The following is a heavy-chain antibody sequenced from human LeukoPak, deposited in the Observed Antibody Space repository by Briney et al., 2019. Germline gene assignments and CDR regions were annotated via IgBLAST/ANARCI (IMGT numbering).Heavy chain of an antibody. Sequence: ASVKVSCKASGGTFSSYAISWVRQAPGQGLEWMGRIIPILGIANYAQKFQGRVTITADKSTSTAYMELSSLRSEDTAVYYCAVTGIAAAGTEYFQHWGQGTLVTVSS. CDR2: IIPILGIA. CDR1: GGTFSSYA. CDR3: AVTGIAAAGTEYFQH. D-gene: IGHD6-13*01. V-gene: IGHV1-69*04. J-gene: IGHJ1*01.